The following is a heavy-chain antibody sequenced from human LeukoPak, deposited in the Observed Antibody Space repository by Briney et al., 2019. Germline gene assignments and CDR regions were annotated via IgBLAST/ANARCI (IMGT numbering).Heavy chain of an antibody. CDR1: GFTFSHYA. J-gene: IGHJ5*02. V-gene: IGHV3-23*01. D-gene: IGHD5-12*01. Sequence: GGSLRLSRAVSGFTFSHYAMSWVRQAPATGREGVGSLTDSGYGTYYADSVKGRLTISRDNSNSTLYLHMGGLRDEGTAVYYCARGYSHNSGGWLDPWGQGTLVTVSS. CDR2: LTDSGYGT. CDR3: ARGYSHNSGGWLDP.